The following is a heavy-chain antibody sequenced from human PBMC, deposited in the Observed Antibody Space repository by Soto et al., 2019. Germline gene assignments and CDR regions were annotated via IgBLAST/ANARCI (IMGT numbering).Heavy chain of an antibody. Sequence: SETLSLTCAVSGGSISSGGYSWSWIRQPPGKGLEWIGYIYHSGSTYYNPSLKSRVTISVDRSKNQFSLKLSSVTAADTAVYYCARTSIAARRVFDYWGQGTLVTVSS. V-gene: IGHV4-30-2*01. CDR2: IYHSGST. J-gene: IGHJ4*02. CDR1: GGSISSGGYS. D-gene: IGHD6-6*01. CDR3: ARTSIAARRVFDY.